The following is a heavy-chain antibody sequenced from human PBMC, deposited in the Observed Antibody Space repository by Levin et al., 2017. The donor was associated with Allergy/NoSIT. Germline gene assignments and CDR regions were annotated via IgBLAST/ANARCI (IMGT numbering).Heavy chain of an antibody. V-gene: IGHV3-11*05. J-gene: IGHJ4*02. CDR3: ARGRVPNDY. D-gene: IGHD3-10*01. CDR1: GFIVSDSY. CDR2: ISRGNSYT. Sequence: GGSLRLSCAASGFIVSDSYMSWIRQAPGKGLEWVSYISRGNSYTNYLDSVKGRFTISRDNAKNSLYLQMNSLRAEDTAIYYCARGRVPNDYWGQGALVTVSS.